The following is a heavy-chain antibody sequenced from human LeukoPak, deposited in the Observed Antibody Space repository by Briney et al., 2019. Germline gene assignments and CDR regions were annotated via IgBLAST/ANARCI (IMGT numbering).Heavy chain of an antibody. Sequence: GSLRLSCAASGFTFSDYYMSWIRQAPGKGLEWVSYISSSSSHTNYADSVKGRFTISRDNAKNSLYLQMNSLRAEDTAVYYCARSGYCSSTSCPRPASFDYWGQGTLVTVSS. CDR3: ARSGYCSSTSCPRPASFDY. J-gene: IGHJ4*02. V-gene: IGHV3-11*03. CDR2: ISSSSSHT. CDR1: GFTFSDYY. D-gene: IGHD2-2*01.